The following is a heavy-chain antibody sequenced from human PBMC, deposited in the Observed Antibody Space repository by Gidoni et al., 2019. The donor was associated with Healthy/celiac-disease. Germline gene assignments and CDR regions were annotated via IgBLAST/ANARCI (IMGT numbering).Heavy chain of an antibody. CDR1: GFTCSNAW. CDR3: TTGIVVDKIWRI. D-gene: IGHD3-22*01. J-gene: IGHJ4*02. V-gene: IGHV3-15*07. Sequence: EVQLVESGGGLVKPGGSLRLSCAASGFTCSNAWMNWVRQAPGKGLEWVGRIKSKTDGGTTDYAAPVKGRFTISRDDSKNTLYLQMNSLKTEDTAVYYCTTGIVVDKIWRIWGQGTLVTVSS. CDR2: IKSKTDGGTT.